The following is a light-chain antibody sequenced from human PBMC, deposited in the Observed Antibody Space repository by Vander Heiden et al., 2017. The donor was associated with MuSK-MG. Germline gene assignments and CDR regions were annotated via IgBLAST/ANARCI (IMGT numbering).Light chain of an antibody. J-gene: IGLJ3*02. CDR3: SSYTSSSTVV. CDR1: SSDVAGYNY. Sequence: QSALPPPVSVSGPPAHSITPSCTGTSSDVAGYNYASCYQQLPAPVPKLTIYDVSKRPAGVSRRFSGSKSGNTAALTISGLQAEDEADYYCSSYTSSSTVVFGGGTKLTVL. CDR2: DVS. V-gene: IGLV2-14*01.